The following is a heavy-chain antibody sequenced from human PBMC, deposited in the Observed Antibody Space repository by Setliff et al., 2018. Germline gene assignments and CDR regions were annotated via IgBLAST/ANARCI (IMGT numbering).Heavy chain of an antibody. CDR2: TIPLLPLP. V-gene: IGHV1-69*10. J-gene: IGHJ6*03. D-gene: IGHD1-7*01. CDR1: GGSFA. Sequence: SVKVSCKASGGSFAITWVRQAPGQGLEWMGGTIPLLPLPNYAVKFQGRVRITADKSTNTAYMELSSLTYEDTAVYYCARSAISGTTKKYYYYMDVWGQGTTGTVSS. CDR3: ARSAISGTTKKYYYYMDV.